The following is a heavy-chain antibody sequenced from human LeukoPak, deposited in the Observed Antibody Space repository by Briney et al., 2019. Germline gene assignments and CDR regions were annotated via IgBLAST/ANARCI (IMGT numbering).Heavy chain of an antibody. CDR3: AKSEGRVVPAAIRVEYFQH. CDR2: IIPIFGTA. J-gene: IGHJ1*01. Sequence: ASVKVSCKASGYTFTKYGITWVRQAPGQGLEWMGGIIPIFGTANYAQKFQGRVTITADESTSTAYMELSSLRSEDTAVYYCAKSEGRVVPAAIRVEYFQHWGQGTLVTVSS. V-gene: IGHV1-69*13. D-gene: IGHD2-2*02. CDR1: GYTFTKYG.